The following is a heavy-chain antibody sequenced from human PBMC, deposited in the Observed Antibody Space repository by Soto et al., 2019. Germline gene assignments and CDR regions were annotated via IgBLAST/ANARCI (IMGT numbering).Heavy chain of an antibody. CDR1: GFTFSSYG. CDR2: ISYDGSNK. V-gene: IGHV3-30*18. D-gene: IGHD6-19*01. J-gene: IGHJ4*02. Sequence: GGSLRLSCAASGFTFSSYGMYWVRQAPGKGLEWVAVISYDGSNKYYADSVKGRFTISRDNSKDTLYLQMNSLRAEDTAVYYCAKERIAVAGVIDYWCQGTLVTDSS. CDR3: AKERIAVAGVIDY.